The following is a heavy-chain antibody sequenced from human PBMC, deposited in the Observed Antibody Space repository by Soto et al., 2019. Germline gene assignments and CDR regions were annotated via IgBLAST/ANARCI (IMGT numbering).Heavy chain of an antibody. CDR1: GGSFSGYY. Sequence: SETLSLTCAVYGGSFSGYYWSWIRQPPGKGLEWIGEINHSGSTNYNPSLKSRVTISVDTSKNQFSLKLSSVTAADTAGYYCARSEKVSAYYDSSGYYAQMFDYWGQGTLVTVSS. D-gene: IGHD3-22*01. V-gene: IGHV4-34*01. CDR3: ARSEKVSAYYDSSGYYAQMFDY. J-gene: IGHJ4*02. CDR2: INHSGST.